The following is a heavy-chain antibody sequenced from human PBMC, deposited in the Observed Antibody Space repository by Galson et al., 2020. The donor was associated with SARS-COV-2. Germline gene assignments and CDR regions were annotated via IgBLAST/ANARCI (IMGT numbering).Heavy chain of an antibody. CDR3: ARLRTTVTTGIEYYYYGMDF. J-gene: IGHJ6*02. CDR2: IIPIFGTA. D-gene: IGHD4-17*01. Sequence: SVKVSCKASGGTFSSYAISWVRQAPGQGLEWMGGIIPIFGTANYAQKFQGRVTITADESTSTAYMELSSLRSEDTAVYYCARLRTTVTTGIEYYYYGMDFWGQGTTVTVSS. V-gene: IGHV1-69*13. CDR1: GGTFSSYA.